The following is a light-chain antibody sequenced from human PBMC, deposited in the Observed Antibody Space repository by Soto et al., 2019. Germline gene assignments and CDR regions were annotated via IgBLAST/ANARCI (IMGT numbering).Light chain of an antibody. CDR2: VES. CDR3: QQYNNWPLT. Sequence: EIVMTQSPATLSVSPGERATLSCRASQSVSSNLAWYQHKPGQAPRLLIYVESIMATGIPARFSGSGSGTEFTLSISSLLSEDFAVYYCQQYNNWPLTFGGGTKVAIK. CDR1: QSVSSN. V-gene: IGKV3D-15*01. J-gene: IGKJ4*01.